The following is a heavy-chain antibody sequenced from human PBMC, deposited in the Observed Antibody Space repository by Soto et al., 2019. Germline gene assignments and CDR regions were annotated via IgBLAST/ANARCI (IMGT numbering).Heavy chain of an antibody. CDR1: VFTVSRYE. J-gene: IGHJ4*02. V-gene: IGHV3-23*01. D-gene: IGHD3-22*01. CDR2: ISGSGGST. CDR3: AKAYDSSGYFGYFDY. Sequence: GALRPGCAESVFTVSRYEMRWVRQAPGKGLEWVSAISGSGGSTYYADSVKGRFTISRDNSKNTLYLQMNSLRADDTAVYYCAKAYDSSGYFGYFDYWGQGTLVTVSS.